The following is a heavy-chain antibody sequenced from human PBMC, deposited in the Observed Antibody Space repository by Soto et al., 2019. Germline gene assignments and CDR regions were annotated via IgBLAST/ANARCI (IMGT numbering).Heavy chain of an antibody. CDR2: ISGSGGST. J-gene: IGHJ5*02. V-gene: IGHV3-23*01. D-gene: IGHD6-19*01. CDR1: GFTFSSYA. CDR3: AKAPGIAVAGNWFDP. Sequence: GGSLRLSCAASGFTFSSYAMSWVRQAPGKGLEWVSAISGSGGSTYYADSVKGRFTISRDNSKNTLYLQMNSLRAEDTAVYYCAKAPGIAVAGNWFDPWGQGTLLTVSS.